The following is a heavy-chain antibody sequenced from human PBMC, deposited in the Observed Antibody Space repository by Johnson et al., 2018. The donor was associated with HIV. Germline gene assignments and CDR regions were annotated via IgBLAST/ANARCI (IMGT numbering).Heavy chain of an antibody. CDR3: TTDQGYYGDAFDI. V-gene: IGHV3-15*01. CDR1: GFTFSKAW. CDR2: IKSKTDGGTT. D-gene: IGHD3-10*01. J-gene: IGHJ3*02. Sequence: VQLVESGGGLVKPGGSLRLSCATSGFTFSKAWMNWVRQAPGKGLEWVGRIKSKTDGGTTDYAAPVKGRFTISRDDSKNTLYLQMNSLKTEDTAVYYCTTDQGYYGDAFDIWGQGTMVTVSS.